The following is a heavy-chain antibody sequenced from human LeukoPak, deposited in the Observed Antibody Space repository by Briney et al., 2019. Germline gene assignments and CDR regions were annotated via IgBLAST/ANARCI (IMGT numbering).Heavy chain of an antibody. CDR2: IIPIFGTA. CDR1: GGTFSSYA. V-gene: IGHV1-69*13. D-gene: IGHD2-2*01. J-gene: IGHJ4*02. CDR3: ARGYCSGTSCETFDY. Sequence: SVKVSCKASGGTFSSYAISWVRQAPGQGLEWMGGIIPIFGTANYAQKFRGRVTITADESTSTAYMELSSLRSEDTAVYYCARGYCSGTSCETFDYWGQGTQVTVSS.